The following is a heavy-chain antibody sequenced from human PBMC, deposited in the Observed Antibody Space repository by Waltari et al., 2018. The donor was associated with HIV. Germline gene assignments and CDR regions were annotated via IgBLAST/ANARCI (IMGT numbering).Heavy chain of an antibody. D-gene: IGHD1-26*01. Sequence: EVHLMEPGGGLVKPGRSLRLSCRGSGFTFGDYGLSWFRQAPGKGLEWVGFITSEAYGGTAEYAASVTGRFTISREDSKSTAYMQMNRLESEDTGVYFCSRPSGPLHSYGMDVWGQGTT. J-gene: IGHJ6*02. V-gene: IGHV3-49*05. CDR2: ITSEAYGGTA. CDR3: SRPSGPLHSYGMDV. CDR1: GFTFGDYG.